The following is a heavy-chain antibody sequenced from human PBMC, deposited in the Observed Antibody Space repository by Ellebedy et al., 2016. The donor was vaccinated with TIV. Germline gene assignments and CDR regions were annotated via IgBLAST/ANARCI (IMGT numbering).Heavy chain of an antibody. V-gene: IGHV3-30*02. J-gene: IGHJ4*02. CDR2: IGYDGSNK. CDR1: GLTFSSYG. D-gene: IGHD3-9*01. Sequence: GESLKISXAASGLTFSSYGMHWVRQAPGKGLEWVAFIGYDGSNKYCADSVKGRFTISKDSSKNTLYLQMNSLRAEDTAVYYCAATPYYDIVTGYYPDYWGQGTLVTVSS. CDR3: AATPYYDIVTGYYPDY.